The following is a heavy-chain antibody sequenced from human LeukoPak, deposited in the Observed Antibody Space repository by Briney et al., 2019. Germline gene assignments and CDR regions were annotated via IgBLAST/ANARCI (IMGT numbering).Heavy chain of an antibody. CDR2: ISGSGQST. D-gene: IGHD2-21*01. V-gene: IGHV3-23*01. J-gene: IGHJ4*02. Sequence: PGGSLRLSCVASGFTFNSYAMSWVRQAPGKGLEWVSIISGSGQSTIYADSVKGRFTISRDNSKNTVYLQMNSLRAEDTGVYHCAKGHGEVCGDDCYSRVLDFWGQGTLVTVSP. CDR1: GFTFNSYA. CDR3: AKGHGEVCGDDCYSRVLDF.